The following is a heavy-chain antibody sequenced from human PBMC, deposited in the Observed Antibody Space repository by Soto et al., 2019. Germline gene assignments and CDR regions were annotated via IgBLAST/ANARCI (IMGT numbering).Heavy chain of an antibody. J-gene: IGHJ2*01. CDR2: IIPILGIA. CDR3: ERDPGDFRGVRDWYFEL. D-gene: IGHD3-3*01. V-gene: IGHV1-69*08. CDR1: GGTFSSYT. Sequence: QVQLVQSGAEVKKPGSSVKVSCKASGGTFSSYTISWVRQAPGQGLEWMGRIIPILGIANYAQKFQGRVTITADKSTSTAYMELSSLRSEDTAVYYCERDPGDFRGVRDWYFELWGRGTLVTVSS.